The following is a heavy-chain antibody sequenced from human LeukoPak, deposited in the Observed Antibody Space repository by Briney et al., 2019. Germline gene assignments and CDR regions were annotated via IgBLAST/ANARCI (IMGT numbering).Heavy chain of an antibody. CDR3: ARDQGGSNWFDP. D-gene: IGHD1-26*01. CDR1: GYTFTGYY. V-gene: IGHV1-2*02. Sequence: VASVKVSCKASGYTFTGYYMHWVRQAPGQGLEWMGWINPNSGGTNYAQKFQGRVTMTRDTSISTAYMELSRLRSDDTAVYYCARDQGGSNWFDPWGQGTLVTVSS. J-gene: IGHJ5*02. CDR2: INPNSGGT.